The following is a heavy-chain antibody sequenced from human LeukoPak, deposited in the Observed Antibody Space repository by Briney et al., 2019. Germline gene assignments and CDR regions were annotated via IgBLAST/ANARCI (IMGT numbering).Heavy chain of an antibody. V-gene: IGHV3-30-3*01. CDR1: GFTFSAYF. J-gene: IGHJ3*02. D-gene: IGHD2-21*01. CDR2: IASDGSRT. Sequence: GGSLRLSCAASGFTFSAYFMHWVRQAPGKGLEWVADIASDGSRTFYAEPVKGRFTISRDNSKNTLYLQMSSLRAEDTAVYFCARERQDTVLHSGAFDIWGQGTMVTVSS. CDR3: ARERQDTVLHSGAFDI.